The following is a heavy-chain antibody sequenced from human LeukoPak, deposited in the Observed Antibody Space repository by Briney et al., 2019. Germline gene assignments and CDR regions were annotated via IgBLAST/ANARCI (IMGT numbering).Heavy chain of an antibody. CDR1: GGSISSGDYY. J-gene: IGHJ4*02. CDR2: IYYSGTT. CDR3: AREAMYSYGNNFDY. Sequence: SETLSLTCTVSGGSISSGDYYWSWIRQPPGKGLEWIGYIYYSGTTYYNPSLKSRLTISVDTSKNQFSLKLSSVTAADTAVYHCAREAMYSYGNNFDYWGQGTLVTVSS. V-gene: IGHV4-30-4*02. D-gene: IGHD5-18*01.